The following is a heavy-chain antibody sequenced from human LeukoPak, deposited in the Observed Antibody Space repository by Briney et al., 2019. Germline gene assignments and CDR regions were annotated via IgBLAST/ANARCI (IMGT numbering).Heavy chain of an antibody. CDR3: ARASEEYYYDSSGYPIEV. D-gene: IGHD3-22*01. CDR2: IYTSGST. Sequence: PSETLSLTCTVSGGSISSYYWSWIRQSAGKGLEWIGRIYTSGSTNYNPSLKSRVTMSVDTSKNQFSLKLSSVTAADTAVYYCARASEEYYYDSSGYPIEVWGQGTLVTVSS. CDR1: GGSISSYY. V-gene: IGHV4-4*07. J-gene: IGHJ4*02.